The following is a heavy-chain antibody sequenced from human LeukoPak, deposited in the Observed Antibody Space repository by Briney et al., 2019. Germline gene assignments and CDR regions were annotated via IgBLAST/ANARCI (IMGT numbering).Heavy chain of an antibody. CDR2: IYHSGDT. CDR1: GYSITSGYY. CDR3: ARERGEIVIVPASTSRLLYYYYMDV. V-gene: IGHV4-38-2*02. Sequence: SETLSLTCSVSGYSITSGYYWGWIRQPPGKGLEWIGRIYHSGDTLYNPSLKSRVTISVDTSKNQFSLRLSSVTAADTAVYYCARERGEIVIVPASTSRLLYYYYMDVWGKGTTVTISS. D-gene: IGHD2-2*01. J-gene: IGHJ6*03.